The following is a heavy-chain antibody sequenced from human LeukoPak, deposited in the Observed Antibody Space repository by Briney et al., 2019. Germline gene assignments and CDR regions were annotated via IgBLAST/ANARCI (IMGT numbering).Heavy chain of an antibody. CDR1: GFTFSSYA. J-gene: IGHJ4*02. V-gene: IGHV3-23*01. CDR3: AKDPIEYSSSRGVYFDY. CDR2: ISGSGGST. D-gene: IGHD6-6*01. Sequence: GGSLRLSCAASGFTFSSYAMSWVRQAPGKGLEWVSSISGSGGSTYYADSVKGRFTISRDNSKNTLYLQMNSLRAEDTAVYYCAKDPIEYSSSRGVYFDYWGQGTLVTVSS.